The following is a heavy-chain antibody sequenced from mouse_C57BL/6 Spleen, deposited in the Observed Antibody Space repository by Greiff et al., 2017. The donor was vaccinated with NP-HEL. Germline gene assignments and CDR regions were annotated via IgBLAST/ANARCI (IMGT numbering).Heavy chain of an antibody. CDR2: IYPSDSET. D-gene: IGHD1-1*01. V-gene: IGHV1-61*01. J-gene: IGHJ2*01. Sequence: QVQLQQPGAELVRPGSSVKLSCKASGYTFTSYWMDWVKQRPGQGLEWIGNIYPSDSETHYNQKFKDKATLTVEKSSSTAYMQLSSLTSEDSAVYYCARSDYYYGSSFYFDYWGQGTTLTVSS. CDR3: ARSDYYYGSSFYFDY. CDR1: GYTFTSYW.